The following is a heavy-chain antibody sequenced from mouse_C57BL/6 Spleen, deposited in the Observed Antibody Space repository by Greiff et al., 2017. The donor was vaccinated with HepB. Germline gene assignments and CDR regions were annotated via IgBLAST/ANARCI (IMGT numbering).Heavy chain of an antibody. D-gene: IGHD1-1*01. J-gene: IGHJ2*01. CDR1: GYAFTNYL. V-gene: IGHV1-54*01. Sequence: QVQLKESGAELVRPGTSVKVSCKASGYAFTNYLIEWVKQRPGQGLEWIGVINPGSGGTNYNEKFKGKATLTADKSSSTAYMQLSSLTSEDSAVYFCARWVTTVSYFDYWGQGTTLTVSS. CDR3: ARWVTTVSYFDY. CDR2: INPGSGGT.